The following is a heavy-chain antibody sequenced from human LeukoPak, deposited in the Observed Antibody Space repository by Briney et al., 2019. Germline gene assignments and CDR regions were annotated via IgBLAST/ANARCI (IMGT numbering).Heavy chain of an antibody. J-gene: IGHJ5*02. CDR1: GYTFTNYA. CDR3: AREDPVELYSYGLGGGFDP. D-gene: IGHD5-18*01. Sequence: ASVKASCKASGYTFTNYALHWVRQATGQRLECMGWINGGNAITQYSQEVQARVTITRDTSASTVYMELSSVRSGDTNLYFCAREDPVELYSYGLGGGFDPWGKGTLVSVSS. V-gene: IGHV1-3*03. CDR2: INGGNAIT.